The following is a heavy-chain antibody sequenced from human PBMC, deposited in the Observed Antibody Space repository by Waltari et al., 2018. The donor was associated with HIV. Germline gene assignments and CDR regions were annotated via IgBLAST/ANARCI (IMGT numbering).Heavy chain of an antibody. CDR1: GDSITSYY. V-gene: IGHV4-59*03. J-gene: IGHJ3*02. CDR3: AQWHGAFNAFEM. CDR2: SHHTGST. Sequence: QVQLQESGPGLVKPSETLSLTCTVSGDSITSYYWNWIRQPPGKRPEWIGFSHHTGSTTCNPSLKSRVTVSVDTSKNQFSLKLTSVTATDTAVYYFAQWHGAFNAFEMWGQGTLVTVSS. D-gene: IGHD6-19*01.